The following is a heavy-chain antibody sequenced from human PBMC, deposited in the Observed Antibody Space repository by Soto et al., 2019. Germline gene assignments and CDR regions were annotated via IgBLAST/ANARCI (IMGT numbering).Heavy chain of an antibody. CDR2: IYYIKTT. Sequence: QVQLQESGPGLVKPSQTLSLTCTVSGGSICSGGYYWSWIRQHPGKGLERIGYIYYIKTTYYNPSLKSRVTISLDTSKNQFSLKLTSVTAADTAVYYCARSVFPWGQGTLVTVTS. V-gene: IGHV4-31*03. CDR3: ARSVFP. J-gene: IGHJ5*02. CDR1: GGSICSGGYY.